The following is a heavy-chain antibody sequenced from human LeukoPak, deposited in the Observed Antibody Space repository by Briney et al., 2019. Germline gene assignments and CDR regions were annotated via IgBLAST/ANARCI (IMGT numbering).Heavy chain of an antibody. J-gene: IGHJ6*04. CDR3: ARDNREVRGGDCFDV. Sequence: ASVKVSCKASGYTFTSYDINWVRQAPGQGLEWMGWINPNSGGTNYAQKFQGRVTMTRDTSITTAYMELSRLRSDDTAVYYCARDNREVRGGDCFDVWGKGTTVTVSS. D-gene: IGHD2-21*02. V-gene: IGHV1-2*02. CDR1: GYTFTSYD. CDR2: INPNSGGT.